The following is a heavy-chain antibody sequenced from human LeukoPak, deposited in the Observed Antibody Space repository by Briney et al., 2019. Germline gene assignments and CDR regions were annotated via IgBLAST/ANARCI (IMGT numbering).Heavy chain of an antibody. CDR1: GGSISSSSYY. V-gene: IGHV4-39*07. D-gene: IGHD4-17*01. CDR2: IYYSGST. J-gene: IGHJ5*02. Sequence: PSETLSLTCTVSGGSISSSSYYWGWIRQPPGKGLEWIGNIYYSGSTYYNPSPKSRVTISVDTSKNQFSLKLSSVTAADTAVYYCVRTVIPGWFDPWGQGTLVTVSS. CDR3: VRTVIPGWFDP.